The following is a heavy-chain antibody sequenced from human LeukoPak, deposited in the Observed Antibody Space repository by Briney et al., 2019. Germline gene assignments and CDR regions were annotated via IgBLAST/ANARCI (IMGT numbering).Heavy chain of an antibody. CDR2: ISAYNGNT. Sequence: ASVKVSCKASGYTFTSYGISWVRQAPGQGLEWMGWISAYNGNTNYAQKLQGRATMTTDTSTSTAYMELRSLRSDDTAVYYCARDLVGYDSSGYSGGYNWFDPWGQGTPVTVSS. D-gene: IGHD3-22*01. CDR1: GYTFTSYG. V-gene: IGHV1-18*01. J-gene: IGHJ5*02. CDR3: ARDLVGYDSSGYSGGYNWFDP.